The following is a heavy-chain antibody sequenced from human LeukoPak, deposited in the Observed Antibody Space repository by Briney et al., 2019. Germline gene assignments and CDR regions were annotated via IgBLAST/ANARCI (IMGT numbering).Heavy chain of an antibody. J-gene: IGHJ4*02. Sequence: GGSLRLSCAASGFTFSSYCMHWVRQVPGKGLVWVSRINSDGSSTNYADSVTGRFTIARDNAENTLYLQMNTLRAEDTAVYYCARGPDAGDDYFDNWGQGTLVTVSS. CDR2: INSDGSST. D-gene: IGHD1-14*01. V-gene: IGHV3-74*01. CDR3: ARGPDAGDDYFDN. CDR1: GFTFSSYC.